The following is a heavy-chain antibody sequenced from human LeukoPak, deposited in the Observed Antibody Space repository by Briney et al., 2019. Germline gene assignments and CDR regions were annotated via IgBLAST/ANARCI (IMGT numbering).Heavy chain of an antibody. CDR2: ISAYNGNT. CDR1: GYTFTSYG. D-gene: IGHD2-2*01. CDR3: ARVLPYCSSTSCYYYFDY. Sequence: ASVKVSCKASGYTFTSYGISWVRQAPGQGLEWMGWISAYNGNTNYAQKLQGRVTMTTDTSTSTAYIELRSLRSDDTAVYYCARVLPYCSSTSCYYYFDYWGQGTLVTVSS. V-gene: IGHV1-18*01. J-gene: IGHJ4*02.